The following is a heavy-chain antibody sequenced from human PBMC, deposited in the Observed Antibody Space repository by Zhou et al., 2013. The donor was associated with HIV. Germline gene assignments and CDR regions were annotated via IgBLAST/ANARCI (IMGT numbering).Heavy chain of an antibody. D-gene: IGHD3-22*01. CDR1: GGTFSSYA. Sequence: QVQLVQSGAEVKKPGSSVKVSCKASGGTFSSYAISWVRQAPGQGLEWMGRIIPILGIANYAQKFQGRVTITADKSTSTAYMELSSLRSEDTAVYYCARVGYYDSSGPAGDWFDPWGQGTLVTVSS. J-gene: IGHJ5*02. CDR2: IIPILGIA. CDR3: ARVGYYDSSGPAGDWFDP. V-gene: IGHV1-69*04.